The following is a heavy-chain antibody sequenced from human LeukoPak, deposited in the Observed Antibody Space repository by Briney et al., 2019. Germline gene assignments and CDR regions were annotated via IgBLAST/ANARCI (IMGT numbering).Heavy chain of an antibody. D-gene: IGHD1-26*01. Sequence: ASVKVSCKASGYTFTSYDINWVRQATGQGLEWMGWMNPNSGNTGYAQKFQGRVTMTRNTSISTAYMELSSLRSVDTAVYYCARILSQWELHLRDWGQGTLVTVSS. CDR1: GYTFTSYD. V-gene: IGHV1-8*01. J-gene: IGHJ4*02. CDR3: ARILSQWELHLRD. CDR2: MNPNSGNT.